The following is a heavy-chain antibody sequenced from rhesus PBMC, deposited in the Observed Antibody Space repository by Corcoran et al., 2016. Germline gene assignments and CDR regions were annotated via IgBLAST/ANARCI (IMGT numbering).Heavy chain of an antibody. J-gene: IGHJ4*01. CDR3: ARRLATVTLSYFDY. Sequence: QLQLQESGPGLVKPSETLSLTCAVSGGSISSRNWWSWIRQSPGKGLEWIGYIYGGSGSTSDNPSIKSRVTMSTDTSKNQCSLKLSSVTAADTAVYYCARRLATVTLSYFDYWGQGVLVTVSS. CDR2: IYGGSGST. D-gene: IGHD5-36*02. CDR1: GGSISSRNW. V-gene: IGHV4-57*02.